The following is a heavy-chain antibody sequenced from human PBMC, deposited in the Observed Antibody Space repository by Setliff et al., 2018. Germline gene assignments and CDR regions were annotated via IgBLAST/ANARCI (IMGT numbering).Heavy chain of an antibody. J-gene: IGHJ4*02. D-gene: IGHD1-26*01. Sequence: ASVKVSCKASGYTLTNYPIHWLRQAPGQRPEWMGWINVGNGNTKYSQEFQGRVTLTRDTSASTAYVELSSLTSEDTAVYYCATVGAAPDFWGQGTLVTVSS. CDR3: ATVGAAPDF. V-gene: IGHV1-3*01. CDR1: GYTLTNYP. CDR2: INVGNGNT.